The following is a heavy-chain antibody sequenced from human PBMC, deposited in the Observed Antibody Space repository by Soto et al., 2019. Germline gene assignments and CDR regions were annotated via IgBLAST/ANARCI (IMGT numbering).Heavy chain of an antibody. CDR2: ISYDGNHE. CDR3: ARSSVAGTWGYYFDY. V-gene: IGHV3-30-3*01. J-gene: IGHJ4*02. CDR1: GFIFTTYA. D-gene: IGHD6-19*01. Sequence: QVHLVESGGGVVQPGRSLRLSCAASGFIFTTYAMHWVRQAPGKGLEWVAVISYDGNHEYYADSVRGRFTISRDNSKNTLYLQMDSLRADDTALYYCARSSVAGTWGYYFDYWGQGGLVTVSS.